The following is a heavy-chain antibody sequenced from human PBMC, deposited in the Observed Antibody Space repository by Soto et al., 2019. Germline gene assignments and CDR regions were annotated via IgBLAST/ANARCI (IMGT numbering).Heavy chain of an antibody. CDR2: ISSSSSYI. V-gene: IGHV3-21*01. D-gene: IGHD2-2*01. J-gene: IGHJ3*02. CDR1: GFTFSSYS. Sequence: PGGSLRLSCAASGFTFSSYSMNWVRQAPGKGLEWVSSISSSSSYIYYADSVKGRFTISRDNAKNSLYLQMNSLRAEDTAVYYCASPCSSTSCYDRYAFDIWGQGTMVTVSS. CDR3: ASPCSSTSCYDRYAFDI.